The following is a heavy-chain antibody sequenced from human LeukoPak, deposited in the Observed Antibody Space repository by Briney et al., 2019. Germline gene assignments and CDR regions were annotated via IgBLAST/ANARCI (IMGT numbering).Heavy chain of an antibody. CDR2: ISSSSSYI. CDR1: GFTFSSYS. CDR3: ARVEEDYMDV. J-gene: IGHJ6*03. V-gene: IGHV3-21*01. Sequence: GGSLRLSCAAPGFTFSSYSMNWVRQAPGKGLEWVSSISSSSSYIYYADSVKVRFTISRDNAKNSLYLQMNSLRAEDTAVYYCARVEEDYMDVWGKGTTVTVSS.